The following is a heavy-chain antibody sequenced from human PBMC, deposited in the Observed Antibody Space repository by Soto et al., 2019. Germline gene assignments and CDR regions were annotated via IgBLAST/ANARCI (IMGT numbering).Heavy chain of an antibody. J-gene: IGHJ3*02. CDR2: IYYSGST. CDR1: GGSISSSSYY. Sequence: TSETLSLTCTVSGGSISSSSYYWGWIRPPPRKRVELIGSIYYSGSTYYNPSLKSRVTISVDTSKNQFSLKLSSVTAADTAVYYCARRVEYYDILTGYSPRDAFDIWGQGTMVTVSS. V-gene: IGHV4-39*01. D-gene: IGHD3-9*01. CDR3: ARRVEYYDILTGYSPRDAFDI.